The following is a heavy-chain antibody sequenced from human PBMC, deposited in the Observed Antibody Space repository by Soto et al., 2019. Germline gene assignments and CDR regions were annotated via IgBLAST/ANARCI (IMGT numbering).Heavy chain of an antibody. CDR1: GFTFSSYA. Sequence: GGSLRLSCAASGFTFSSYAMSWVRQAPGKGLEWVSAISGSGGSTYYADSVKGRFTISRDNSKNTLYLQMNSLRAEDTAVYYCAKDGPAMGYFDWFPSEYYYYMDVWGKGTTVTVSS. CDR3: AKDGPAMGYFDWFPSEYYYYMDV. CDR2: ISGSGGST. J-gene: IGHJ6*03. D-gene: IGHD3-9*01. V-gene: IGHV3-23*01.